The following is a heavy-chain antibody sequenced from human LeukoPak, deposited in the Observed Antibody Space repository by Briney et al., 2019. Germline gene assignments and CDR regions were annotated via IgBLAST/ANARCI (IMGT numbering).Heavy chain of an antibody. CDR2: THPGDSDT. J-gene: IGHJ4*02. D-gene: IGHD1-1*01. CDR3: ARLNWNHDFDY. Sequence: GESLKISCEGSGYSFTNYWIGWVRQMPGKGLEWLGFTHPGDSDTRYSPSFQGQVTISADKSISTAYLQLSSLKASDTAMYYCARLNWNHDFDYWGQGTLVTVSS. V-gene: IGHV5-51*01. CDR1: GYSFTNYW.